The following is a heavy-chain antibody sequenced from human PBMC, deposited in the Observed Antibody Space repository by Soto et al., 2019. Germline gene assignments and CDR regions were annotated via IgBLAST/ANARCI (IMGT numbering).Heavy chain of an antibody. CDR3: ARKWRELEPKSQDYYYYYMDV. J-gene: IGHJ6*03. CDR1: GGSISSYY. D-gene: IGHD1-1*01. Sequence: SETLSLTCTVSGGSISSYYWSWIRQPPGKGLEWIGYIYYSGSTNYNPSLKSRVTISVDTSKNQFSLKLSSVTAADTAVYYCARKWRELEPKSQDYYYYYMDVWGKGTTVTVSS. V-gene: IGHV4-59*08. CDR2: IYYSGST.